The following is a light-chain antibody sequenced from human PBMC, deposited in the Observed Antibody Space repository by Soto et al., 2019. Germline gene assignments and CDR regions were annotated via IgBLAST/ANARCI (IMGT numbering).Light chain of an antibody. J-gene: IGKJ1*01. CDR3: QQYNSWPRT. V-gene: IGKV3-20*01. CDR1: QSVSSSY. Sequence: EVVLTQSPGTLSLTPGERATLSCRASQSVSSSYLAWYQQKPGQAPRLLIYGASSRATGIPDRFSGSGSGTDFTLTISRLEPEDFATYYCQQYNSWPRTFGQGTK. CDR2: GAS.